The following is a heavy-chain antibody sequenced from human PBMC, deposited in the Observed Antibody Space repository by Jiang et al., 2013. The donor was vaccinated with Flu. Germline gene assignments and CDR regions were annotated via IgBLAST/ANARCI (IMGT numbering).Heavy chain of an antibody. Sequence: LLKPSETLSLTCAVYGGSFSGYYWSWIRQPPGKGLEWIGEINHSGSTNYNPSLKSRVTISVDTSKNQFSLKLSSVTAADTAVYYCARGPLWHRDTDPSDYWGQGTLVTVSS. D-gene: IGHD2-21*01. CDR1: GGSFSGYY. CDR2: INHSGST. V-gene: IGHV4-34*01. J-gene: IGHJ4*02. CDR3: ARGPLWHRDTDPSDY.